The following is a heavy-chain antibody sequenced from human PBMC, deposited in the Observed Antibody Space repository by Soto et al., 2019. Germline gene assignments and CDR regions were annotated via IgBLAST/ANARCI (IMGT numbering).Heavy chain of an antibody. CDR1: GGSVSSGSYY. V-gene: IGHV4-61*01. CDR2: IYYSGST. Sequence: SETLSLTCTVSGGSVSSGSYYWSWIRQPPGKGMEWIGYIYYSGSTNYNPSLKSRVTISVDTSKNQFSLKLSSVTAADTAVYYCASEAAAGTYCFDYWGQGTLVTVSS. CDR3: ASEAAAGTYCFDY. D-gene: IGHD6-13*01. J-gene: IGHJ4*02.